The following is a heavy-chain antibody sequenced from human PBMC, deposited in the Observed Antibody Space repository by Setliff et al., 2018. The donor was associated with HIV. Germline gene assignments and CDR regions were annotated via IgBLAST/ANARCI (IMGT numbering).Heavy chain of an antibody. Sequence: SETLSLTCAVYGGSFSGYYWSWIRQPPGKGLEWIGEINHSGSTNYNPSLKSRVTISLDMSTSQFSLRLSSVTAADTAVYSCARSRESSGYYRDYYYYLDVWGKGTTVTV. CDR1: GGSFSGYY. J-gene: IGHJ6*03. CDR2: INHSGST. D-gene: IGHD6-19*01. CDR3: ARSRESSGYYRDYYYYLDV. V-gene: IGHV4-34*01.